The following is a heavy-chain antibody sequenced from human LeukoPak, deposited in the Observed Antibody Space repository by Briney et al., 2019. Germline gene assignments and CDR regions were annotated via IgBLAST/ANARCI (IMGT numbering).Heavy chain of an antibody. Sequence: GGSLRLSCAASGFTFSNAWMGWVRQAPGKGLEWVGRIKSRTDGGTADYAAPVKGRFTISRDDSKNTLYLQMNRLKIEDTAVYYCTKPDLLWFGEDVWGQGTTVTVSS. J-gene: IGHJ6*02. CDR3: TKPDLLWFGEDV. V-gene: IGHV3-15*01. CDR1: GFTFSNAW. D-gene: IGHD3-10*01. CDR2: IKSRTDGGTA.